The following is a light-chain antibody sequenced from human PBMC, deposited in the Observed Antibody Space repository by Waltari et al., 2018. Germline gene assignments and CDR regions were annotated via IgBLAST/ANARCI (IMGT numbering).Light chain of an antibody. Sequence: QSALTQPGSVSGAPGHAITISCTGTTSDVGGYDYVSWFQHYPGEAPKLILYDLANRPSGVAKRFSGSKSGSTASLTISGLQAEDEALYYCTSKTTSNTLVFGGGTKVTVL. J-gene: IGLJ3*02. CDR2: DLA. CDR3: TSKTTSNTLV. CDR1: TSDVGGYDY. V-gene: IGLV2-14*03.